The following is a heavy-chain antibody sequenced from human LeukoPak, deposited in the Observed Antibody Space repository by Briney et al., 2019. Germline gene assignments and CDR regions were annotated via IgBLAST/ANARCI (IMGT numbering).Heavy chain of an antibody. V-gene: IGHV4-39*07. CDR3: ARVGYYDSSGYLDY. D-gene: IGHD3-22*01. CDR1: GGSIRTSSYY. CDR2: IFYSGST. Sequence: PSETQSLTCTVSGGSIRTSSYYWGWVHRPPGKGLEWFGNIFYSGSTYYSPSLKSRVTISLDTSRNQFSLKLNSVTAADTAVYYCARVGYYDSSGYLDYWGQGTEVTVSS. J-gene: IGHJ4*02.